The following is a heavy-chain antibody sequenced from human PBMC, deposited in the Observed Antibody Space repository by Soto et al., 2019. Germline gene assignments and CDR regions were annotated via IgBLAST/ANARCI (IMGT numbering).Heavy chain of an antibody. CDR1: GFAFSRYW. D-gene: IGHD1-1*01. CDR2: INDVATRT. V-gene: IGHV3-74*01. CDR3: VRDNDPDDY. Sequence: EVHLVESGGGLVQPGGSLRLSCAASGFAFSRYWMHWVRQAPGGGLMWVSRINDVATRTHYADSVKGRFTVSRDDAKNTLNLQMASLKDEDTALFYCVRDNDPDDYWGQGTLVIVSS. J-gene: IGHJ4*02.